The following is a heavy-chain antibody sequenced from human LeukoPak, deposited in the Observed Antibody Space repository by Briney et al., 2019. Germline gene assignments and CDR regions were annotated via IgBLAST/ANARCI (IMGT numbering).Heavy chain of an antibody. D-gene: IGHD1-7*01. CDR3: AKGGYNGNYAAAFDI. CDR1: GFTFISYA. Sequence: PGRSLRPSLAASGFTFISYAMSSVRPAPGGGLGWVSAISGSGGSTTSADTVKGRFTISRANSSTTLYLQMNILRAEDRAAFYGAKGGYNGNYAAAFDIWGQGTMVTVSS. J-gene: IGHJ3*02. CDR2: ISGSGGST. V-gene: IGHV3-23*01.